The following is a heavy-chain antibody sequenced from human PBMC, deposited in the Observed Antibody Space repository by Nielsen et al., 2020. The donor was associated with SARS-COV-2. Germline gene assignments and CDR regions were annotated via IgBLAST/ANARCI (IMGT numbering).Heavy chain of an antibody. Sequence: GESLKISCAASGFTFSDYYMSWIRQAPGKGLEWVSYISSSSSYTNYADSVKGRFTISRDNAKNSLYLQMNSLRAEDTAVYYCAREIRGGYGSGAFDIWGQGTMVTVSS. V-gene: IGHV3-11*05. D-gene: IGHD3-10*01. CDR1: GFTFSDYY. CDR2: ISSSSSYT. CDR3: AREIRGGYGSGAFDI. J-gene: IGHJ3*02.